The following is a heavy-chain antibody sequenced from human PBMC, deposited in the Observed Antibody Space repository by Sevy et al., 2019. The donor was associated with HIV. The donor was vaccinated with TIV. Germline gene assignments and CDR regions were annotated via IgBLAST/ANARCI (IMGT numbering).Heavy chain of an antibody. CDR1: GYIFSDYN. J-gene: IGHJ3*02. D-gene: IGHD3-3*01. CDR3: VREDINAPRTLLSFDI. V-gene: IGHV1-2*06. CDR2: INPNSGVT. Sequence: ASVKVSCKTTGYIFSDYNMHWVRQAPGQGLEWMALINPNSGVTIYAHNFRGRVSVTRDTSMSTAYMELSGLISAETAVYYCVREDINAPRTLLSFDIWGQGTMVTVSS.